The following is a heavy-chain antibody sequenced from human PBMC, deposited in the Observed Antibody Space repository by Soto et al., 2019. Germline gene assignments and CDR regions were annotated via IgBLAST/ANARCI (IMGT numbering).Heavy chain of an antibody. V-gene: IGHV4-31*03. CDR3: ARDAPPFDY. CDR1: GASMRTGGYY. J-gene: IGHJ4*02. Sequence: QVQLQESGPRLVKPAQTLSLTCTVSGASMRTGGYYWSWIRQHPGKGLEWIGYTLYSGRTHYNPSLLSRVTMSVDTSKNQFSLNLTAVTAADTAVYLCARDAPPFDYWGQGILGTVSS. CDR2: TLYSGRT.